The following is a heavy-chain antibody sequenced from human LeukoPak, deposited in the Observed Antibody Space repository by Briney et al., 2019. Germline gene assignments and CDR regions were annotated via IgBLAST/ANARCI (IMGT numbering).Heavy chain of an antibody. Sequence: PGGSLRLSCAASGFTFSNYWMNWVRQAPGKGLEWVANIKQDGSAKYYVDSVKGRFTISRDNAKNSLYLQMSGLRAEDTAVYYCASDGYVSPFDYWGQGTPVTVSS. CDR1: GFTFSNYW. CDR2: IKQDGSAK. D-gene: IGHD3-22*01. CDR3: ASDGYVSPFDY. V-gene: IGHV3-7*05. J-gene: IGHJ4*02.